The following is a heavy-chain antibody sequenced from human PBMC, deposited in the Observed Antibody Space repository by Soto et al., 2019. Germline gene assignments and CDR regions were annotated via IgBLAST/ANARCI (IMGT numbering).Heavy chain of an antibody. J-gene: IGHJ6*02. CDR1: GGTFSSYA. V-gene: IGHV1-69*01. CDR2: IIPIFGTA. CDR3: ASPQGEGLSGLSLQMGSYYYYGMDV. D-gene: IGHD3-3*01. Sequence: QVQLVQSGAEVKKPGSSVKVSCKASGGTFSSYAISWVRQAPGQGLEWMGGIIPIFGTANYAQKFQGRVTITADESTSTAYMELSSLRSEDTAVYYCASPQGEGLSGLSLQMGSYYYYGMDVWGQGTTVTVSS.